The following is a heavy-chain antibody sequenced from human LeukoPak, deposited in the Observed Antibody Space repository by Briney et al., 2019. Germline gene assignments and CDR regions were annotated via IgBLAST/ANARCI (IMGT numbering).Heavy chain of an antibody. CDR1: GGSISSYY. CDR2: ISSSSSYI. J-gene: IGHJ4*02. D-gene: IGHD6-19*01. Sequence: ETLSLTCTVSGGSISSYYWSWIRQPPGKGLEWVSSISSSSSYIYYADSVKGRFTISRDNAKNSLYLQMNSLRAEDTAVYYCARDRSGGWYGGLDYWGQGTLVTVSS. V-gene: IGHV3-21*01. CDR3: ARDRSGGWYGGLDY.